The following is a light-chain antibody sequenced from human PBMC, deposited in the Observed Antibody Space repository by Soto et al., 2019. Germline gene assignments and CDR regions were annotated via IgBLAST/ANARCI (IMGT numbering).Light chain of an antibody. J-gene: IGKJ5*01. V-gene: IGKV3-20*01. Sequence: EIVLTQSPDTLSLSPGERATLSCRASQNISSSFLAWYQQRRGQAPRLLIYGASSRATGIPDRFRGSGSGTDFTLTISRLEPADFAVYYCQQYGSSPITFGQGTRLEIK. CDR3: QQYGSSPIT. CDR2: GAS. CDR1: QNISSSF.